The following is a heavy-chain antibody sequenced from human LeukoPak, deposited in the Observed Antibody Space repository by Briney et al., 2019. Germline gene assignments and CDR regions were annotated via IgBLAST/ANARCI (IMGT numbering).Heavy chain of an antibody. CDR1: GGSFSGYY. V-gene: IGHV4-34*01. J-gene: IGHJ4*02. CDR2: INHSGST. Sequence: SETLSLTCAVYGGSFSGYYWRWIRQPPGKGLEWIGEINHSGSTNYNPSLKSRVTISVDTSKNQFSLKLSSVTAADTAVYYCARRCSSTSCHGKYFDYWGQGTLVTVSS. D-gene: IGHD2-2*01. CDR3: ARRCSSTSCHGKYFDY.